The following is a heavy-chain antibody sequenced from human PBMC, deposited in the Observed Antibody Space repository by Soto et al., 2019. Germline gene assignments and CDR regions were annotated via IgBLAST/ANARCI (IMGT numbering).Heavy chain of an antibody. D-gene: IGHD6-19*01. CDR2: ISAYNGNT. Sequence: AASVKVSCKASGYTFTSYGISWVRRAPGQGLEWMGWISAYNGNTNYAQKLQGRVTMTTDTSTSTAYMELRSLRSDDTAVYYCASGRSSGWYSTPYYFDYWGQGTLFTVSS. CDR1: GYTFTSYG. J-gene: IGHJ4*02. CDR3: ASGRSSGWYSTPYYFDY. V-gene: IGHV1-18*04.